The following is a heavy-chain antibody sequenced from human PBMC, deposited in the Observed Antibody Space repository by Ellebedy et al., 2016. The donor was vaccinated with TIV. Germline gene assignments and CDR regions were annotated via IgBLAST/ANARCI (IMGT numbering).Heavy chain of an antibody. CDR2: ISCVGAHI. CDR1: GFTFSSYA. V-gene: IGHV3-23*01. J-gene: IGHJ5*02. D-gene: IGHD5-18*01. CDR3: AKNKDTGMALYNH. Sequence: GESLKISCAASGFTFSSYAMPWVRQAPGKGLEWVSAISCVGAHIYYADSVKGRFTVSRDNSKNTLYLQMNSLRAEDTAIYFCAKNKDTGMALYNHWGQGALVTVSS.